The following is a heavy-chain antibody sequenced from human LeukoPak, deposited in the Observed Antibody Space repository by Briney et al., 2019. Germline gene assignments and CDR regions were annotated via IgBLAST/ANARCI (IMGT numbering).Heavy chain of an antibody. D-gene: IGHD4/OR15-4a*01. CDR3: ARRAGAYSHPYDY. J-gene: IGHJ4*02. V-gene: IGHV3-30*14. CDR1: GFTFSSYA. CDR2: ISYDGSIK. Sequence: GGSLRLSCAASGFTFSSYAMHCVRQAPRKGLEWVVVISYDGSIKYYSDSVKGRFTISRDNSKNTLYLQMNSLRAEDTAVYYCARRAGAYSHPYDYWGQGTLVTVSS.